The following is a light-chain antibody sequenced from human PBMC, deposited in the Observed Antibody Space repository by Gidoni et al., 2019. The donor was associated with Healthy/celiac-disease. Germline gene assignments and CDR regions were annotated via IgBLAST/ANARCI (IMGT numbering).Light chain of an antibody. CDR3: QQSYSTPYT. J-gene: IGKJ2*01. CDR2: AAS. Sequence: DIQMTKAPSSMSASVGDRVTITCRASQNISSYLNWYQQKPWKAPKLLIYAASSLQSGVPSRFSVSGSGTDFTLTISSLQPEDFATYYCQQSYSTPYTFGHXTKLEIK. CDR1: QNISSY. V-gene: IGKV1-39*01.